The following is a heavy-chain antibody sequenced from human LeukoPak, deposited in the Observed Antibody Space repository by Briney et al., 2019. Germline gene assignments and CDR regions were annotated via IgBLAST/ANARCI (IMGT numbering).Heavy chain of an antibody. J-gene: IGHJ4*02. V-gene: IGHV3-64D*09. CDR2: ISTNGGHT. CDR1: GFSFSNYA. CDR3: AVPSGYSNYNFDY. D-gene: IGHD4-11*01. Sequence: GGSLRLSCSASGFSFSNYAMHWVRQAPGKGLEYVSAISTNGGHTYYADSVQGRFTISRDDSKNTLYLQMSSLRAEDTALYYCAVPSGYSNYNFDYWGQGTLVTVSS.